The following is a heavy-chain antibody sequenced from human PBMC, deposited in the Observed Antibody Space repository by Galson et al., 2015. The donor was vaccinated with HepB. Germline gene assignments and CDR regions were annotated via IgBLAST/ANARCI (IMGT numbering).Heavy chain of an antibody. Sequence: QSGAEVKKPGESLKISCKGSGYSFTSYWIGWVHQMPGKGLEWMGIIYPGDSDTRYSPSFQGQVTISADKSISTAYLQWSSLKASDTAMYYCARCALYGSGSYYSWFDPWGQGTLVTVSS. J-gene: IGHJ5*02. CDR1: GYSFTSYW. CDR3: ARCALYGSGSYYSWFDP. D-gene: IGHD3-10*01. V-gene: IGHV5-51*07. CDR2: IYPGDSDT.